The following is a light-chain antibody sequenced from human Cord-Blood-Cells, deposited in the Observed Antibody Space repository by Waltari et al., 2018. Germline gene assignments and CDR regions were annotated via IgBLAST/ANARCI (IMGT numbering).Light chain of an antibody. J-gene: IGLJ3*02. CDR1: SSNIGSNY. CDR2: RNN. V-gene: IGLV1-47*01. CDR3: AAWDDSLSGREV. Sequence: QSVLTQPPSASGTPGQRVTISCSGSSSNIGSNYVYWYQQLPGTAPKLLIYRNNQGPSGVPDRFSGSKSGTSASLAISGLRSEDEADYYCAAWDDSLSGREVFGGGTKLTVL.